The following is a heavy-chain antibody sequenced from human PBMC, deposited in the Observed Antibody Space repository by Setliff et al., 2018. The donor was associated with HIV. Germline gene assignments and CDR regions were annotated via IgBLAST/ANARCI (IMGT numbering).Heavy chain of an antibody. CDR3: ASRGYNYGRRPVYFDR. V-gene: IGHV3-48*03. Sequence: GGSLRLSCAGSGFSFSSYEMNWVRQAPGKGLEWVSHISSTGNVMDYADFVKGRFHISRDNARKSLYLEMHSLRAEDTAVYYCASRGYNYGRRPVYFDRWGQGTLVTVSS. CDR1: GFSFSSYE. D-gene: IGHD5-18*01. J-gene: IGHJ4*02. CDR2: ISSTGNVM.